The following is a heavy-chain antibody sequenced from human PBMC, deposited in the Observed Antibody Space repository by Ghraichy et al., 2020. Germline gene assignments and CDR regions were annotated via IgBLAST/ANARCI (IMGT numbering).Heavy chain of an antibody. D-gene: IGHD1-1*01. J-gene: IGHJ6*02. V-gene: IGHV3-30-3*01. CDR1: GFTFSSYA. CDR2: ISYDGSNK. CDR3: ARDSYNPGYSYYYYGMDV. Sequence: LSITCAASGFTFSSYAMHWVRQAPGKGLEWEAVISYDGSNKYYADSVKGRFTISRDNSKNTLYLQMNSLRAEDTAVYYCARDSYNPGYSYYYYGMDVWGQGTTVTVSS.